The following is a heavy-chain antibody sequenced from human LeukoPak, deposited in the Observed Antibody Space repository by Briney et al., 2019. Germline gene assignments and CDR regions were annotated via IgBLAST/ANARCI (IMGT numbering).Heavy chain of an antibody. Sequence: GGSLRLSCAASGFTFRSYAMSWVRQAPGKGLEWVSAISGSGGSTYYADSVKGRFTISRHNSKNTLYLQMNSLRAEDTAVYYCASLRGVETYYFDYWGQGTLVTVSS. J-gene: IGHJ4*02. CDR3: ASLRGVETYYFDY. D-gene: IGHD3-10*01. CDR1: GFTFRSYA. CDR2: ISGSGGST. V-gene: IGHV3-23*01.